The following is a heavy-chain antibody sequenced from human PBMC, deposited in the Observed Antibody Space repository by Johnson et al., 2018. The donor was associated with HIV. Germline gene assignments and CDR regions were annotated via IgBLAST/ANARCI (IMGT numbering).Heavy chain of an antibody. Sequence: VQLVESGGGLVQPGRSLRLSCAASGFTFDDYAMHWVRQAPEKGLEWVSGISWNSGSIGYADSVQGRFTISRDNAKNSLYLQMNSLRAEDTALYYCAKDRYSSSPTAFDIWGQGTMVTVSS. CDR3: AKDRYSSSPTAFDI. V-gene: IGHV3-9*01. CDR2: ISWNSGSI. J-gene: IGHJ3*02. CDR1: GFTFDDYA. D-gene: IGHD6-13*01.